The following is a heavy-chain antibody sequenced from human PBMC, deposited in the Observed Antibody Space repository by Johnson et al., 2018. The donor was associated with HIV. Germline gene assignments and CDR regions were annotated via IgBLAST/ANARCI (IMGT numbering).Heavy chain of an antibody. CDR1: GFTFSSYA. V-gene: IGHV3-30-3*01. CDR2: ISYDGSNK. CDR3: ARGRASWELYDAFDI. J-gene: IGHJ3*02. D-gene: IGHD1-26*01. Sequence: QVQLVESGGGVVQPGRSLRLSCAASGFTFSSYAMHWVRQAPGKGLEWVAVISYDGSNKYYADSVKGRFTISRDNSKNTLYLQMNSLRAGDTAVYYCARGRASWELYDAFDIWGRGTMVTVSS.